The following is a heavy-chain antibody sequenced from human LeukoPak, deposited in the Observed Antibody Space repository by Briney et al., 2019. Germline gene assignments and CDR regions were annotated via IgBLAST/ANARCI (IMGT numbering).Heavy chain of an antibody. Sequence: GESLKISCKGFGYKFTSYWIGWVRQMPGKGLEWMGIIYPGDSDTRYSPSFQGQVTISADKSISTAYLQWSSLKASDTAMYYCASCRVPYGSPYFQHWGQGTLVTVSS. D-gene: IGHD3-10*01. CDR2: IYPGDSDT. CDR1: GYKFTSYW. CDR3: ASCRVPYGSPYFQH. J-gene: IGHJ1*01. V-gene: IGHV5-51*01.